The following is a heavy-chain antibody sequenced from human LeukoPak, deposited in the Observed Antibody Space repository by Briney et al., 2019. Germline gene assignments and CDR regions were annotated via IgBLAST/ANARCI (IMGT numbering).Heavy chain of an antibody. CDR2: IYTSGST. CDR1: GGSISSGSYY. D-gene: IGHD3-10*01. CDR3: ARDSEFGAHVGFDY. V-gene: IGHV4-61*02. J-gene: IGHJ4*02. Sequence: PSETLSLTCTVSGGSISSGSYYWSWIRQPAGKGLEWIGRIYTSGSTNYNPSLKSRVTISVDTSKNQFSLKLSSVTAADTAVYYCARDSEFGAHVGFDYWGQGTLVTVSS.